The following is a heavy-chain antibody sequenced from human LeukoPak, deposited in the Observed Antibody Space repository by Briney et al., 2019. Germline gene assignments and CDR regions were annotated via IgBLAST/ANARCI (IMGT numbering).Heavy chain of an antibody. CDR3: ARIVGATDYFDH. V-gene: IGHV4-39*01. CDR2: IYFSGCT. CDR1: GDSTSSSSYY. D-gene: IGHD1-26*01. J-gene: IGHJ4*02. Sequence: PSETLSLTCTVPGDSTSSSSYYWGWIRQPPGKGLEWIGSIYFSGCTYYNPSLKSRVTISDDTSKNQFSLKLTSVTAADTAVYYCARIVGATDYFDHWGQGTLVTVSS.